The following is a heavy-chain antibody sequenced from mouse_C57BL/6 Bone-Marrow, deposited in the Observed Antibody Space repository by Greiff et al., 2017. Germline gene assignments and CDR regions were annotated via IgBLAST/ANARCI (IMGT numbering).Heavy chain of an antibody. D-gene: IGHD4-1*01. CDR1: GFTFSSYG. CDR2: ISSGGSYT. J-gene: IGHJ2*01. CDR3: ARQRVYWDFDY. Sequence: DVKLVESGGDLVKPGGSLKLSCAASGFTFSSYGMSWVRQTPDKRLEWVATISSGGSYTYYPDSVKGLFTISSNNAKNTLYLQMSRLKSEDTAMYYCARQRVYWDFDYWGQGTTLTVSS. V-gene: IGHV5-6*02.